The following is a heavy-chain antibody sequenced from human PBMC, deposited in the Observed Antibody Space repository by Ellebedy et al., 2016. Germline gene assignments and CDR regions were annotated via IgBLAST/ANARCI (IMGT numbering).Heavy chain of an antibody. D-gene: IGHD6-13*01. CDR3: ARYGSSWYGKGAFDI. CDR1: GFTFSSYG. J-gene: IGHJ3*02. Sequence: GESLKISCAASGFTFSSYGMHWVRQAPGKGLEWVAVIWYDGSNKYYADSVKGRFTISRDNSKNTLYLQMNSLRAEDTAVYYCARYGSSWYGKGAFDIWGQGTMVTVSS. CDR2: IWYDGSNK. V-gene: IGHV3-33*08.